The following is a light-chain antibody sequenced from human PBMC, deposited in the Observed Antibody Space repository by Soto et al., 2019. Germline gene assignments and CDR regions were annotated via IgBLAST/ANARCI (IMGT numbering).Light chain of an antibody. CDR1: SGHSSYA. CDR3: QTWGTGIQV. V-gene: IGLV4-69*01. J-gene: IGLJ1*01. Sequence: QSVLTQSPSASASLGASVKLTCNLSSGHSSYAIAWHQQQPEKGPRYLMKLNSDGSHSKGDGIPDRFSGSSSGAERYLTISSLQSEDEADYYCQTWGTGIQVFGTGTKVTVL. CDR2: LNSDGSH.